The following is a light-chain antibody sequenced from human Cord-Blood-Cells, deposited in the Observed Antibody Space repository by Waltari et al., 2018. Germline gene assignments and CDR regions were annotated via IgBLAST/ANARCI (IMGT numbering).Light chain of an antibody. CDR3: QQSYSTPMYT. CDR1: KSISSY. Sequence: DIQMTQSPSSLSASVGDRVTITCRASKSISSYLNWYQQKPGKAPKRLIYAASSLQRGVPSRFSGSGSGTDFTLTISSLQPEDFSTYYGQQSYSTPMYTFGQGTELEIK. CDR2: AAS. J-gene: IGKJ2*01. V-gene: IGKV1-39*01.